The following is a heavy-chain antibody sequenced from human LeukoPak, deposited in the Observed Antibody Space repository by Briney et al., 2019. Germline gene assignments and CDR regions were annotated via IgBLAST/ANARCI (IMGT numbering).Heavy chain of an antibody. CDR3: ASTVAGTG. CDR2: ISYDGSNK. D-gene: IGHD6-19*01. J-gene: IGHJ4*02. CDR1: GFTFSSYA. V-gene: IGHV3-30*04. Sequence: PGGSLRLSCAASGFTFSSYAMHWVRQAPGKGLEWVAVISYDGSNKYYAHSVKGRFTISRDNSKNTLYLQMNSLRAEDTAVYYCASTVAGTGWGQGTLVTVSS.